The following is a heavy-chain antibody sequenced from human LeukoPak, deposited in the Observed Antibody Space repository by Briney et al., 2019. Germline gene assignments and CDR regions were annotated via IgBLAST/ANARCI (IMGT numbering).Heavy chain of an antibody. Sequence: PGGSLRLSCAASGFTFSNYWMSWVRQAPGKGLEWVANIKQDGSEKYYADSVKGRFTIYRDNAKSSLYLQLNSLRVEDTAVYHCARAYGSGSYHWTGGEYFQHWGQGTLVTVSS. CDR3: ARAYGSGSYHWTGGEYFQH. V-gene: IGHV3-7*05. J-gene: IGHJ1*01. D-gene: IGHD3-10*01. CDR1: GFTFSNYW. CDR2: IKQDGSEK.